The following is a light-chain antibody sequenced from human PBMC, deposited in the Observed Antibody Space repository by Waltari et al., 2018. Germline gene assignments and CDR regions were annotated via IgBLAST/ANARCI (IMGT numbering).Light chain of an antibody. Sequence: SYVVTQSPSVSVAPGETARITSGGDNIGSKSGHWYQQRPGQDPVLVISYDSDRPSGIPARFSCSNSGNTATLTISWVEADDEADYYCLVWHSTTDHHGVFGGGTKLTVL. CDR2: YDS. V-gene: IGLV3-21*04. CDR3: LVWHSTTDHHGV. J-gene: IGLJ2*01. CDR1: NIGSKS.